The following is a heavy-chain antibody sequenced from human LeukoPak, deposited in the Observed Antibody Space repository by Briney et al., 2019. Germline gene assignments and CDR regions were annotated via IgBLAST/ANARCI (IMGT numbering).Heavy chain of an antibody. CDR1: GFTYNSHA. V-gene: IGHV3-33*01. CDR3: ARAGGSYYPYFYYGMDV. J-gene: IGHJ6*02. CDR2: IWHDGSNK. Sequence: GGSLRLSCAASGFTYNSHAMHWVRQAPGKGLEWVAVIWHDGSNKYYADPVKGRFTISRDNSKNTMHLEMNSLRAEDTAVYYCARAGGSYYPYFYYGMDVWGQGTAVTVSS. D-gene: IGHD1-26*01.